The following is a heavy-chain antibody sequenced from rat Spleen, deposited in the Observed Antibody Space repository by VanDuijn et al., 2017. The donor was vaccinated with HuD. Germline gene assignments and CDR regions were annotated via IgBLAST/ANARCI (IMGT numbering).Heavy chain of an antibody. J-gene: IGHJ4*01. CDR2: ISSGGST. V-gene: IGHV2-6*01. Sequence: QVQLKESGPGLVQPSQTLSLTCTVSGFSLTSYTVSWVRQPPGKGLEWIAAISSGGSTYYNSALKSRLSISRDTSKSQVFLKMNSLQTEDTAMYFCARSDVMDAWGQGASVTVSS. CDR3: ARSDVMDA. CDR1: GFSLTSYT.